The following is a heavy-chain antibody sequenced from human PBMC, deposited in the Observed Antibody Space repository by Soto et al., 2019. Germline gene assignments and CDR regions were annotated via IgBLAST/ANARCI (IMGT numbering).Heavy chain of an antibody. J-gene: IGHJ4*02. CDR2: INHSGST. CDR3: ASAVVITPGYFDY. D-gene: IGHD3-22*01. V-gene: IGHV4-34*01. Sequence: SETLSLTCAVYGGSFSGYYWSWIRQPPGKGLEWIGEINHSGSTNYNPSLKSRVTISVDTSKNQFSLKLSSVTAADTAVYYCASAVVITPGYFDYWGQGTLVTVSS. CDR1: GGSFSGYY.